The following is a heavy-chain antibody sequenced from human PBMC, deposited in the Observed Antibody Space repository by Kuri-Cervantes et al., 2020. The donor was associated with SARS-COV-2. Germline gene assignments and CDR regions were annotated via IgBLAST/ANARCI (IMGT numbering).Heavy chain of an antibody. D-gene: IGHD3-10*01. CDR2: IRSKAYGGTT. V-gene: IGHV3-49*03. Sequence: LSLTCTASGFTFGDYAMSWFRQAPGKGLEWVGFIRSKAYGGTTEYAASVKGRFTISRDDSKSIAYLQMNSLKTEDTAVYYCTRENSIGWAGTRWGQGTLVTVSS. J-gene: IGHJ4*02. CDR3: TRENSIGWAGTR. CDR1: GFTFGDYA.